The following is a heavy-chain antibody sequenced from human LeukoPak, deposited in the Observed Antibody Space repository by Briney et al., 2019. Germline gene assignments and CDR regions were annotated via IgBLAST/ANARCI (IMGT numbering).Heavy chain of an antibody. CDR3: ASGYCSSTSCYLYYMDV. J-gene: IGHJ6*03. D-gene: IGHD2-2*03. V-gene: IGHV1-69*02. Sequence: ASVKVSCKASGYTFTGYYMHWVRQAPGQGLEWMGRIIPILGIANYAQKFQGRVTITADKSTSTAYMELSSLRSEDTAVYYCASGYCSSTSCYLYYMDVWGKGTTVTVSS. CDR2: IIPILGIA. CDR1: GYTFTGYY.